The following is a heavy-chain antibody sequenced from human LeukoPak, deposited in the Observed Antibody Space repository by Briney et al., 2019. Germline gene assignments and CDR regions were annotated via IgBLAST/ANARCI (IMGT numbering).Heavy chain of an antibody. CDR2: IYSGGST. CDR1: GFTVSRNY. Sequence: GGSLRLSCAASGFTVSRNYMNWVRQAPGKGLEWVSVIYSGGSTYYADSVKGRFTISRDNSKNTLYLQMSSLRAEDMAVYYCARGYAFDIWGQGTMVTVSS. J-gene: IGHJ3*02. V-gene: IGHV3-53*01. CDR3: ARGYAFDI.